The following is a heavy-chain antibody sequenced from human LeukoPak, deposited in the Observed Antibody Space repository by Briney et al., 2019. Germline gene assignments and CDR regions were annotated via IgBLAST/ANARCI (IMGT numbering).Heavy chain of an antibody. D-gene: IGHD3-10*01. CDR3: ARDGGFGELSYYYYMDV. J-gene: IGHJ6*03. V-gene: IGHV3-48*03. CDR2: ISSSGSTI. Sequence: GGSLRLSCAASGFTFSSYEMNWVRQAPGKGLEWVSYISSSGSTIYYADSVKGRFTISRDNAKNSLYLQMNSLRAEDTAVYYCARDGGFGELSYYYYMDVWGKGTTVTISS. CDR1: GFTFSSYE.